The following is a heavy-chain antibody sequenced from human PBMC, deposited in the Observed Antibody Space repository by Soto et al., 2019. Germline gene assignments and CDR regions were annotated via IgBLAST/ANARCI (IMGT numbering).Heavy chain of an antibody. V-gene: IGHV1-46*01. CDR2: INPSGGST. CDR1: GYTFTSYY. D-gene: IGHD6-6*01. J-gene: IGHJ4*02. Sequence: ASVKVSCKASGYTFTSYYMHWVRQAPGQGLEWMGIINPSGGSTSYAQKFQGRVTMTRDTSTSTVYMELSSVTAADTAVYYCARANIAARSDYWGQGTLVTVSS. CDR3: ARANIAARSDY.